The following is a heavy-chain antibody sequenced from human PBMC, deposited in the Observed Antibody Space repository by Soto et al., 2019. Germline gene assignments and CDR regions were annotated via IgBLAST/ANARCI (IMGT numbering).Heavy chain of an antibody. Sequence: ILCLTWTVAGGSIRSRGYYWSWIRQHPGKGLEWIGYIYYSGSTYYNPSLKSRVTISVDTSKNQFSLKLSSVTAADTAVYYCARSVDPRGKGTFVTVSS. J-gene: IGHJ5*02. V-gene: IGHV4-31*02. CDR1: GGSIRSRGYY. CDR2: IYYSGST. CDR3: ARSVDP.